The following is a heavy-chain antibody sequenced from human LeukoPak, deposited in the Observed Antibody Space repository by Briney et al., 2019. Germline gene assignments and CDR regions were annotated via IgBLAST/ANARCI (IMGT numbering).Heavy chain of an antibody. CDR2: IRYDGSNK. V-gene: IGHV3-30*02. CDR3: AKDPGSYRYSGSYNDY. D-gene: IGHD1-26*01. J-gene: IGHJ4*02. CDR1: GFTFSSYG. Sequence: GGSLRLSCAASGFTFSSYGMHWVRQAQGKGLEWVAFIRYDGSNKYYADSVKGRFTTSRDNSKNTLYLQMNSLRAEDTAVYYCAKDPGSYRYSGSYNDYWGQGTLVTVSS.